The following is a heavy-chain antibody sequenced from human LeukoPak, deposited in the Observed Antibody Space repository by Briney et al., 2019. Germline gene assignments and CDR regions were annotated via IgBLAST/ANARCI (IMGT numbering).Heavy chain of an antibody. D-gene: IGHD5-18*01. V-gene: IGHV3-20*04. CDR3: AREGNSYGPEKYFDY. CDR1: GFTFDDYG. J-gene: IGHJ4*02. CDR2: INWNGGST. Sequence: PGGSLRLSCAASGFTFDDYGMNWVRQAPGKGLEWVSGINWNGGSTGYADSVKGRFTISRDNAKNSLYLQMNSLRAEDTALYYCAREGNSYGPEKYFDYWGQGTLVTVSS.